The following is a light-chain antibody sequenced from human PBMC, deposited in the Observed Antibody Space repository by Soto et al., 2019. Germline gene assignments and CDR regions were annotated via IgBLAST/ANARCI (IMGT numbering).Light chain of an antibody. CDR1: SSNIGAGYE. Sequence: QLVLTQPPSVSGAPGQRVTISCTGRSSNIGAGYEVHWYQQLPGTAPKLLIYGNSNRPSGVPDRFSGSKSGTSASLAITGLQAEDEADYYCQSYDSSLSGVVFGGGTKLTVL. CDR2: GNS. J-gene: IGLJ2*01. V-gene: IGLV1-40*01. CDR3: QSYDSSLSGVV.